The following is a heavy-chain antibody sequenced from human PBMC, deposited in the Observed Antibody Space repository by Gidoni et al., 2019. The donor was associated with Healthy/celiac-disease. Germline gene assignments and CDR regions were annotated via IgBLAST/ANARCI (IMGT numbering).Heavy chain of an antibody. J-gene: IGHJ4*02. CDR2: IWYDGSNK. D-gene: IGHD3-10*01. Sequence: QVQLVESGGGVVQPGRSLRLSCAASGFTFSSYGMHWVRQAPGKGLEWVAVIWYDGSNKYYADSVKGRFTISRDNSKNTLYLQMNSLRAEDTAVYYCARDSSGSRRRGVDYWGQETLVTVSS. V-gene: IGHV3-33*01. CDR3: ARDSSGSRRRGVDY. CDR1: GFTFSSYG.